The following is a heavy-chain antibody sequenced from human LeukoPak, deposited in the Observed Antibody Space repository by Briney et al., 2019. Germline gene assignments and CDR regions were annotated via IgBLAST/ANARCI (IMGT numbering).Heavy chain of an antibody. CDR3: ARDPPARSSGWYYFDY. V-gene: IGHV1-18*01. CDR2: ISAYNGNT. J-gene: IGHJ4*02. Sequence: ASVKVSCKASGYTFTSYGISWVRQAPGQGLEWMGWISAYNGNTNYAQKLQGRVTMTTDTSTSTAYMELRSLRSDDTAVYYCARDPPARSSGWYYFDYWGQGTLVTVSS. D-gene: IGHD6-19*01. CDR1: GYTFTSYG.